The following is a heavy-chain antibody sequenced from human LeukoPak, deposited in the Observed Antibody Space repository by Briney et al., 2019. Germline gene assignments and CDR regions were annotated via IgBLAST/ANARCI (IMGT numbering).Heavy chain of an antibody. CDR1: GYTFTSYG. D-gene: IGHD3-22*01. CDR2: ISAYNGNT. CDR3: ASTYCYDSSGYSGGYFDY. V-gene: IGHV1-18*01. J-gene: IGHJ4*02. Sequence: ASVKVSCKAPGYTFTSYGISWVRRAPGQGLEWMGWISAYNGNTNYAQKLQGRVTMTTDTSTSTAYMELRSLRSDDTAVYYCASTYCYDSSGYSGGYFDYWGQGTLVTVSS.